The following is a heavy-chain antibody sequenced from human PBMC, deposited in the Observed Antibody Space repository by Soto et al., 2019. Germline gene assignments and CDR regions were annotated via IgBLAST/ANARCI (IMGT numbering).Heavy chain of an antibody. Sequence: QITLKESGPTLVKPTQTLTLTCTFSGFSLSTSGVGVGWIRQPPGKALEWLALIYWDDDKRYSPSLKSRPTNTKDPPKNPVVLTMPNMDPVDTATYYCAHNGPYDILTSSPHESAFDIWGQGTMVTVSS. CDR1: GFSLSTSGVG. V-gene: IGHV2-5*02. D-gene: IGHD3-9*01. CDR2: IYWDDDK. CDR3: AHNGPYDILTSSPHESAFDI. J-gene: IGHJ3*02.